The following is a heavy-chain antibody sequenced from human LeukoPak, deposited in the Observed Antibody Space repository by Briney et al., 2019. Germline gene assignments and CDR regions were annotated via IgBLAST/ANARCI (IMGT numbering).Heavy chain of an antibody. J-gene: IGHJ4*02. V-gene: IGHV1-69*04. D-gene: IGHD2-2*01. CDR3: ARDLAPCSSTSCYPYFDY. CDR2: IIPILGIA. Sequence: GASVKVSCKASGGTFSGYTISWVRQAPGQGLEWMGRIIPILGIANYAQKFQGRVTITADKSTSTAYMELSSLRSEDTAVYYCARDLAPCSSTSCYPYFDYWGQGTLVTVSS. CDR1: GGTFSGYT.